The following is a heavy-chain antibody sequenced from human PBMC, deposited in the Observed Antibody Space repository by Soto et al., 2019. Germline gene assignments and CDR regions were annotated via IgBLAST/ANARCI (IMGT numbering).Heavy chain of an antibody. D-gene: IGHD3-10*01. J-gene: IGHJ4*02. CDR2: IYYSGST. Sequence: SETLSLTCTVSGGSISSYYWSWIRQPPGKGLEWIGYIYYSGSTNYNPSLKSRVTISVDTSKNQFSLKLSSVTAADTAVYYCARHPGRYGSGSYLDYWGQGTLVTVSS. CDR3: ARHPGRYGSGSYLDY. V-gene: IGHV4-59*08. CDR1: GGSISSYY.